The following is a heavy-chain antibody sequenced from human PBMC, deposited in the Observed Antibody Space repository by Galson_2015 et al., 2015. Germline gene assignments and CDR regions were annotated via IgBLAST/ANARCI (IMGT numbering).Heavy chain of an antibody. CDR2: ISGSGGST. CDR3: AKHGTQGRDALDI. J-gene: IGHJ3*02. Sequence: SLRLSCAASGFTFSSYAMSWVRQAPGKGLEWVSAISGSGGSTYYADSVKGRFTISRDNSKNTLYLQMNSLRAEDTAVYYCAKHGTQGRDALDIWGQGTMVTVSS. V-gene: IGHV3-23*01. CDR1: GFTFSSYA. D-gene: IGHD1-1*01.